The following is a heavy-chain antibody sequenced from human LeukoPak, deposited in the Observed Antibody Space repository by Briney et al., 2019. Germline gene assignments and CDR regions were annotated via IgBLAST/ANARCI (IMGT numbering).Heavy chain of an antibody. CDR1: GYSFTSYW. CDR3: ARNLVSIELLTRVSTFDI. Sequence: GESLKISCKGSGYSFTSYWIGWVRQMPGKGLEWMGIIYPGDSDTRYSPSFQGQVTISADKSISTAYLQWSNLRASDTAMYYCARNLVSIELLTRVSTFDIWGQGTVVTVSS. D-gene: IGHD2-15*01. V-gene: IGHV5-51*01. J-gene: IGHJ3*02. CDR2: IYPGDSDT.